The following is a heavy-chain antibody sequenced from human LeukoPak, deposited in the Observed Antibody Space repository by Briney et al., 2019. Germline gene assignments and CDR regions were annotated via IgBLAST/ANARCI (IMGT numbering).Heavy chain of an antibody. CDR1: GGTFSSYG. CDR2: IIPILALA. D-gene: IGHD3-10*01. J-gene: IGHJ4*02. V-gene: IGHV1-69*04. Sequence: SVKVSCKASGGTFSSYGISWVRQAPGQGLEWMGRIIPILALANYAQKFQGRVTITADKSTSTAYLELSSLRSEDTAVYYCARGSGDFDYWGQGTLVTVSS. CDR3: ARGSGDFDY.